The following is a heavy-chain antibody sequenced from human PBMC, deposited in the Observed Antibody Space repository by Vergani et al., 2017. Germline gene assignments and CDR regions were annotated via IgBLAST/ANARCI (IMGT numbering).Heavy chain of an antibody. CDR2: IISSSSYI. J-gene: IGHJ4*02. V-gene: IGHV3-21*01. CDR3: AREGATLIDY. Sequence: EVQLVESGEGLFNLGGPLSPPCPALGSPSISFSMTWVRQAPGKGLEWVSSIISSSSYIYYADSVKGRFTISRDNAKNSLYLQMNSLRAEDTAVYYCAREGATLIDYWGQGTLVTVSS. CDR1: GSPSISFS. D-gene: IGHD1-26*01.